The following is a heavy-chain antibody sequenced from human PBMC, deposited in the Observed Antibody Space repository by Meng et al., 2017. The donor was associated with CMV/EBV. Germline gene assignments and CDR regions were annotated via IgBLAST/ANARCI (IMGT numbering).Heavy chain of an antibody. Sequence: GGSLRLSCAVSRVTFSGSTIHWVRQASGKGLEWLGRIKSKASNYATAYGASVKGRFTISRDDSKNTAYLQMNGLKIEDTAVYYCSRRWEGVGNYYFDWGQGTLVTVSS. CDR2: IKSKASNYAT. J-gene: IGHJ4*02. CDR3: SRRWEGVGNYYFD. D-gene: IGHD3/OR15-3a*01. V-gene: IGHV3-73*01. CDR1: RVTFSGST.